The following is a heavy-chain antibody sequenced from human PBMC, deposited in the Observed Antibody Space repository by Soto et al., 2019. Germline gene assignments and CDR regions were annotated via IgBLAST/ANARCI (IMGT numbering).Heavy chain of an antibody. CDR2: IYPGDSDT. Sequence: GESLKISCKGSGYSFTSYWIGWVRQMPGKGLEWMGIIYPGDSDTRYSPSFQGQVTISADKSISTAYLQWSSLKASDTAMYYCARLTVRYCDHRPDAFDIWGKGPMVTVSS. J-gene: IGHJ3*02. CDR3: ARLTVRYCDHRPDAFDI. V-gene: IGHV5-51*01. D-gene: IGHD3-9*01. CDR1: GYSFTSYW.